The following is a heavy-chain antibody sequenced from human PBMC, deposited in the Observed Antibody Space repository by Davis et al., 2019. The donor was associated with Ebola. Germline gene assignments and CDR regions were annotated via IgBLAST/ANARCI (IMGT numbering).Heavy chain of an antibody. CDR3: AREERRYDVFTGYYGGRRFDY. D-gene: IGHD3-9*01. J-gene: IGHJ4*02. Sequence: PSETLSLTCAVYGGSFSGYYWSWIRQPPGKGLEWIGEINHSGSTNYNPSLKSRVTISVDTSKNQFSLRLSSVTAADTAVYYCAREERRYDVFTGYYGGRRFDYWGQGTLVTVSS. CDR2: INHSGST. V-gene: IGHV4-34*01. CDR1: GGSFSGYY.